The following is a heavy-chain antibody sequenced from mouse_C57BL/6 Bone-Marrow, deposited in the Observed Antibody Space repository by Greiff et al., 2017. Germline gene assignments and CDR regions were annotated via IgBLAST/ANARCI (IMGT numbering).Heavy chain of an antibody. CDR3: AKKDSKGAMDY. J-gene: IGHJ4*01. V-gene: IGHV2-5*01. D-gene: IGHD2-5*01. Sequence: QVQLQQSGPGLVQPSQSLSITCTVSGFSFTSYGVHWVRQSPGKGLEWLGVIWRGGSTDYNAAFMSRLSINKYNSKRQVFFKMNILQADDTAIYYSAKKDSKGAMDYWGQGTSVTVSS. CDR2: IWRGGST. CDR1: GFSFTSYG.